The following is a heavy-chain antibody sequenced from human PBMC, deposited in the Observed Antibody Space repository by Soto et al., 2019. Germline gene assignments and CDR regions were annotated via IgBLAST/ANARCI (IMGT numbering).Heavy chain of an antibody. V-gene: IGHV1-69*08. CDR3: ATAASIFGAASDY. CDR1: GDTYSSNS. CDR2: TIPLAGTE. Sequence: WVKDSCKASGDTYSSNSCTCVRQAPGQGLEWMGRTIPLAGTESHAQKFKGRISISADTYTGTLYMELSSLRADAMSIYYCATAASIFGAASDYWGRGTLVTVSS. D-gene: IGHD3-3*01. J-gene: IGHJ4*02.